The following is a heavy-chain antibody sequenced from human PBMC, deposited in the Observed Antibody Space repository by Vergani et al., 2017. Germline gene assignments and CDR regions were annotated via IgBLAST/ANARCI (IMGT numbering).Heavy chain of an antibody. D-gene: IGHD2-2*01. J-gene: IGHJ6*03. CDR1: GFTFSSYE. CDR3: AGTDQSYCSSTSCKKAVYYYYMDV. CDR2: ISSSGSTI. Sequence: VQLVESGGGLVQPGGSLRLSCAASGFTFSSYEMNWVRQAPGKGLEWVSYISSSGSTIYYADSVKGRFTISRDNAKNSLYLQMNSLRAEDTAVYYCAGTDQSYCSSTSCKKAVYYYYMDVWGKGTTVTVSS. V-gene: IGHV3-48*03.